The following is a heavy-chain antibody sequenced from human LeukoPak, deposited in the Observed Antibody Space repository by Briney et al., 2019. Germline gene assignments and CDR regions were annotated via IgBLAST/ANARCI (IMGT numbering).Heavy chain of an antibody. CDR2: ISSGGSSI. CDR3: ARTRYSYGYYFDY. CDR1: GFTFSDYY. D-gene: IGHD5-18*01. Sequence: GGSLRLSCAASGFTFSDYYMSWVRQSPGKGLEWVSYISSGGSSIYYADSVKGRFTISRDNARISLYLQMNSLRAEDTAVYYCARTRYSYGYYFDYWGLGTLVTVSS. J-gene: IGHJ4*02. V-gene: IGHV3-11*01.